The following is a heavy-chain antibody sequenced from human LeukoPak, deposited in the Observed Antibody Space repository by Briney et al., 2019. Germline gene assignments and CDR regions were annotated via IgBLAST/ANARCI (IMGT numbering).Heavy chain of an antibody. CDR2: ISSSSNYI. V-gene: IGHV3-21*01. CDR3: ATPAAGPRAEYSQY. D-gene: IGHD6-13*01. Sequence: PGGSLRLSCAASGFTFSSYSMNWVRQAPGKGLEWVSSISSSSNYIYQADSLKGRFTVSRDNAKNSLYLQMNSLRVEDTAVYYCATPAAGPRAEYSQYWGQGTLVTVSP. J-gene: IGHJ1*01. CDR1: GFTFSSYS.